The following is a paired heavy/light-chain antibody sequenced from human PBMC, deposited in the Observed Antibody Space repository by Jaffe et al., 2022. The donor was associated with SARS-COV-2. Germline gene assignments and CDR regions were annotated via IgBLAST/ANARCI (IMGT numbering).Heavy chain of an antibody. Sequence: QITLKESGPTLVKPTQTLTLTCTFSGFSFSTSGVGVGWIRQPPGKALEWLALIYWDDDKYYSPSLRSRLTITKDTSKTQVVLTMTNMDPVDTATYYCAHTRHHLYSSRWEHGFDIWGQGTLVTVSS. CDR1: GFSFSTSGVG. V-gene: IGHV2-5*02. CDR2: IYWDDDK. D-gene: IGHD6-13*01. CDR3: AHTRHHLYSSRWEHGFDI. J-gene: IGHJ3*02.
Light chain of an antibody. J-gene: IGKJ2*01. V-gene: IGKV3-15*01. CDR3: QQYNNWPPYT. CDR1: QSVDSN. Sequence: EIVMTQSPATLSVSPGERATLSCRASQSVDSNLAWYQQTPGQPPRLLIYGASTRATGIPARFSGSGSGTDFTLTISSLQSEDFAVYYCQQYNNWPPYTFGQGTKLEIK. CDR2: GAS.